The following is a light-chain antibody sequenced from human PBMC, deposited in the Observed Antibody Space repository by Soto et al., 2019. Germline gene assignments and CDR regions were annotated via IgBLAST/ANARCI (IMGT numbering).Light chain of an antibody. CDR3: QQRSNWLSIT. V-gene: IGKV3-11*01. J-gene: IGKJ5*01. CDR2: DAS. CDR1: QSVSSY. Sequence: EIVLTQSPATLSLSPGERATLSCRASQSVSSYLAWYQQKPGQAPRRLIYDASNRATGIPARFSGSESGTGFTLTISSLEPEAFAVYYCQQRSNWLSITFGQGTRLEIK.